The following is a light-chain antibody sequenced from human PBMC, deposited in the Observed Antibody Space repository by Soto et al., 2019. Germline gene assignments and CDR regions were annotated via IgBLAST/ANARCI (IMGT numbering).Light chain of an antibody. CDR2: AAS. CDR3: QQSYSSPPYT. V-gene: IGKV1-39*01. J-gene: IGKJ2*01. CDR1: QTIGIY. Sequence: DIQMTQSPSSLSASVGDRVTITCRASQTIGIYLNWYQQKPKTAPKLLIFAASILQRGVPSRFSGSGSATDFTLTTSTLQPEDVATYYCQQSYSSPPYTFGQGTKMEIK.